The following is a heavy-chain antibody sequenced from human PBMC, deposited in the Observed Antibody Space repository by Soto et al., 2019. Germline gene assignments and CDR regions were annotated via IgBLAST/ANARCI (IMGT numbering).Heavy chain of an antibody. CDR1: VGSVSANSYY. D-gene: IGHD6-19*01. CDR2: IYHTCII. Sequence: NPSETLSLTCTVSVGSVSANSYYWNWIRLPAGKGLQWVGHIYHTCIIQYSPSFKSRALIPLDTPKNQLSLRLSSVTVADTAVYYCVRGSLYNFDSSGTELWFDPWGQGALVTVS. CDR3: VRGSLYNFDSSGTELWFDP. J-gene: IGHJ5*02. V-gene: IGHV4-61*01.